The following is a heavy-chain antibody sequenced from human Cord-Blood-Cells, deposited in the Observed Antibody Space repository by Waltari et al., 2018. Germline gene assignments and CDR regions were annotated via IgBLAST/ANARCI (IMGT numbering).Heavy chain of an antibody. J-gene: IGHJ3*02. CDR3: ASVLAAAGPNDAFDI. Sequence: QVHLVQSGAEVKTPGPSVKASCMASGYTFTGYYMHWVRQPRGQGLEWMGWINPNSGGTNYAQKFQGRVTMTRDTSISTAYMELSRLRSDDTAVYYCASVLAAAGPNDAFDIWGQGTMVTVSS. CDR1: GYTFTGYY. CDR2: INPNSGGT. V-gene: IGHV1-2*02. D-gene: IGHD6-13*01.